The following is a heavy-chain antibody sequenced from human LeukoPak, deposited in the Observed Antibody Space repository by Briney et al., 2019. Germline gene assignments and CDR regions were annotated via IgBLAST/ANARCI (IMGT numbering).Heavy chain of an antibody. Sequence: SETLSLTCTVSGGSISSGSYYWSWIRQPAGKGLEWIGRIYTSGSTNYNPSLKSRVTISVDTSKNQFSLKLSSVTAADTAVYYCARHRATITYFDYWGQGTLVTVSS. V-gene: IGHV4-61*02. J-gene: IGHJ4*02. CDR2: IYTSGST. D-gene: IGHD5-12*01. CDR3: ARHRATITYFDY. CDR1: GGSISSGSYY.